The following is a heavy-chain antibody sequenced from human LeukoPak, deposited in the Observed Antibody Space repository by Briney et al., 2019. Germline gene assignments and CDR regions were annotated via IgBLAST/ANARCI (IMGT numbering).Heavy chain of an antibody. CDR3: ARDPGGELYFDY. D-gene: IGHD1-26*01. CDR1: GYTFTGYY. V-gene: IGHV1-2*02. Sequence: ASVKVSCKASGYTFTGYYMHWVRQAPGQGLEWMGWINPNSGGTNYAQKFQGRVTMTRDTSTSTVYMELSSLRSEDTAVYYCARDPGGELYFDYWGQGTLVTVSS. CDR2: INPNSGGT. J-gene: IGHJ4*02.